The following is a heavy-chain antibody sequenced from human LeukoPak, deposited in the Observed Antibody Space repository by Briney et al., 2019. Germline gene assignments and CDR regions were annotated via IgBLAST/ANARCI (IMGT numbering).Heavy chain of an antibody. D-gene: IGHD6-6*01. CDR2: ISDSGST. CDR1: GGSLSTHH. J-gene: IGHJ5*02. Sequence: PSETLSLTCVVSGGSLSTHHWSWIRQSPGRGLEWIGYISDSGSTNYNPSLKSRVTISVDTSKNQFSLKLSSVTAADTAVYYCARGRTYRSSSWFDPWGQGTLVTVSS. V-gene: IGHV4-59*11. CDR3: ARGRTYRSSSWFDP.